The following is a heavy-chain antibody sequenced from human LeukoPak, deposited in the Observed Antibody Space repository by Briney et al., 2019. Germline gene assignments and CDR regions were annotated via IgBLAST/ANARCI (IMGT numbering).Heavy chain of an antibody. J-gene: IGHJ4*02. D-gene: IGHD1-7*01. CDR2: IYSGGST. Sequence: GGSLRLSCAASGFSFSSYDMSWVRQAPGKGLEWVSVIYSGGSTYYADSVKGRFTISRDNSKNTLYLQMNSLRAEDTAVYYCARGKGTNEFDYWGQGTLVTVSS. CDR3: ARGKGTNEFDY. V-gene: IGHV3-66*02. CDR1: GFSFSSYD.